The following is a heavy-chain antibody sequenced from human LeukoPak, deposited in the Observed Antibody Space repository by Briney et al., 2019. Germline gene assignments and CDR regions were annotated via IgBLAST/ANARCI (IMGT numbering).Heavy chain of an antibody. Sequence: GGSLRLSCAASGFTFSSYSMNWVRQAPGKGLEWVSSISSSSYIYYADSVKGRFTISRDNAKNSLYLQMNSLRAEDTAVYYCARGYDSSGYFLGYWGQGTLVTVSS. V-gene: IGHV3-21*01. J-gene: IGHJ4*02. CDR3: ARGYDSSGYFLGY. CDR2: ISSSSYI. D-gene: IGHD3-22*01. CDR1: GFTFSSYS.